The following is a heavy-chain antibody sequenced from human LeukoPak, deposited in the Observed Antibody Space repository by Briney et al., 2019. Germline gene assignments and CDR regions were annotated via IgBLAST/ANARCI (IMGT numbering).Heavy chain of an antibody. Sequence: PSETLSLTCTVSGGSISSGDYYWSWIRQPPGKGLEWIGYIYYSGSTYYNPSLKSRVTISVDTSKNQFSLKLSSVTAADTAVYYCARGRDLWLFGFDYWGQGTLVTVSS. CDR2: IYYSGST. CDR3: ARGRDLWLFGFDY. V-gene: IGHV4-30-4*08. CDR1: GGSISSGDYY. J-gene: IGHJ4*02. D-gene: IGHD3-3*01.